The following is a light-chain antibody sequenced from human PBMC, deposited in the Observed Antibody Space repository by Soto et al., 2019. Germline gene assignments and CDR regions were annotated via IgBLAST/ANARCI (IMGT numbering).Light chain of an antibody. CDR3: SSYTSINTVI. Sequence: QSVLTQSASVSGSPGQSITISCTGTSSDVGGSIYVSWYQQHPGKAPKLMIYDVSYWASGVSNRFSGSKSGNSASLTISGLQAEDEADYYCSSYTSINTVIFGGGTKLTVL. CDR2: DVS. V-gene: IGLV2-14*03. CDR1: SSDVGGSIY. J-gene: IGLJ2*01.